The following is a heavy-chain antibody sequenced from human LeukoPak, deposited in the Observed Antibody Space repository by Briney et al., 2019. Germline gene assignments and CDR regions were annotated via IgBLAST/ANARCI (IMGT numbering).Heavy chain of an antibody. V-gene: IGHV3-23*01. Sequence: GGSLRLSCAASGFTFSSYAMSWVRQAPGKGLEWVSAISGSGGSTYYADSVKGRFTISRDNSKNTLYLQMNSLRAEDTAVYYCAKTFDPWIAAAGAYFDYWGQGTLATVSS. J-gene: IGHJ4*02. CDR3: AKTFDPWIAAAGAYFDY. CDR2: ISGSGGST. CDR1: GFTFSSYA. D-gene: IGHD6-13*01.